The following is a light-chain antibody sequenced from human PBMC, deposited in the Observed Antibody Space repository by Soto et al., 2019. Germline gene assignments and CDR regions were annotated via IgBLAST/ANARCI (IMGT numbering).Light chain of an antibody. J-gene: IGKJ4*01. CDR2: GAS. V-gene: IGKV3-15*01. CDR1: QSVSSN. Sequence: VITQSPATLSVSPGEGATLSCRASQSVSSNFAWYQQKPGQAPRLLIYGASTRATGIPARFSGSGSGTELTISISSLQSEDVEVYYCQQYQNWPLTFGGGTKVDIK. CDR3: QQYQNWPLT.